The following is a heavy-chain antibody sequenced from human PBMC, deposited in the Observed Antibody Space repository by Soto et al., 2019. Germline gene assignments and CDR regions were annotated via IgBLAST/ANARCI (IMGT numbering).Heavy chain of an antibody. V-gene: IGHV3-15*01. Sequence: WWSLRLSCSASVFTCSNAWMSWFRQAPGKGLEWVGRIKSKTDGGTTDYAAPVKGRFTISRDDSKNTLFLQMNSLKTEDTAVYYCTTDDPINKNWGQGTLVTVSS. CDR1: VFTCSNAW. CDR3: TTDDPINKN. J-gene: IGHJ4*02. CDR2: IKSKTDGGTT.